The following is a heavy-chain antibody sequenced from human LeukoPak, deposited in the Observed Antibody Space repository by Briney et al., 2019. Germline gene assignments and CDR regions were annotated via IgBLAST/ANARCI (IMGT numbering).Heavy chain of an antibody. CDR2: INVSGGST. D-gene: IGHD3-10*01. V-gene: IGHV3-23*01. Sequence: GGSLRLSCAASGFTFSNYAMSWVRQAPGKGLEWVSGINVSGGSTYYADSVKGRFTISRDNSKNTLYLQMNSLRAEDTAVYYCARDRGYYGSGSEEENYWGQGTLVTVSS. CDR3: ARDRGYYGSGSEEENY. J-gene: IGHJ4*02. CDR1: GFTFSNYA.